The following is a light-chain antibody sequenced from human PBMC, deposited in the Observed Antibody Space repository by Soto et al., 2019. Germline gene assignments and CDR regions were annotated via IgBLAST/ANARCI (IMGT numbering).Light chain of an antibody. V-gene: IGKV2-24*01. CDR2: QLS. J-gene: IGKJ1*01. Sequence: DTVMTQTPLSSPVTLGQPASISCRSSQSLVYSDGNTYLSWLQQRLGQPPRLLIYQLSTRFSGVRYRFSGSGAWTDFTLINSRVEADDVGIYFGVPFTHCPRTFSQGTKVE. CDR1: QSLVYSDGNTY. CDR3: VPFTHCPRT.